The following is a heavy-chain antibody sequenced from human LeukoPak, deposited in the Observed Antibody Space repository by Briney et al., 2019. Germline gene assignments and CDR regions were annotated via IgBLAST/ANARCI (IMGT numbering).Heavy chain of an antibody. CDR3: ARKSRSSGWFWGFDY. CDR2: INHSGST. J-gene: IGHJ4*02. D-gene: IGHD6-19*01. CDR1: GGSFSGYY. V-gene: IGHV4-34*01. Sequence: SSETLSITCAVYGGSFSGYYWSWIRQPPGKGLEWIGEINHSGSTNYNPSLKSRVTISVDTSKNQFSLKLSSVTAADTAVYYCARKSRSSGWFWGFDYWGQGTLVTVSS.